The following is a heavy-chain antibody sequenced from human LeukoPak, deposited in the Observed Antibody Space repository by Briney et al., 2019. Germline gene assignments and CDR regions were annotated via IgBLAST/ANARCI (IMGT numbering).Heavy chain of an antibody. CDR1: GFTLSSYE. J-gene: IGHJ4*02. CDR2: ISGSGGSST. Sequence: GGSLRLSCTVSGFTLSSYEMSWVRQAPGKGLEWVSAISGSGGSSTYYADSVKGRFTISRGNSKNTLYLQMNSLRAEDTAVYYCANSAAVGTFYWGQGTLVTVSS. D-gene: IGHD6-13*01. V-gene: IGHV3-23*01. CDR3: ANSAAVGTFY.